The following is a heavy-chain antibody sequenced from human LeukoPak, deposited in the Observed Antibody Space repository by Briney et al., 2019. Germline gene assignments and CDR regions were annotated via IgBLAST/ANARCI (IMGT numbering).Heavy chain of an antibody. Sequence: SETLSLTCTVSGGSISSYYWSWIRQPAGKGLEWIGRIYTSGSTNYNPSLKSRVTVSVDTSKNQFSLKLSSVTAADTAVYYCARDGLYYDSSGLLLWGQGTLVTVSS. D-gene: IGHD3-22*01. CDR2: IYTSGST. J-gene: IGHJ4*02. CDR1: GGSISSYY. CDR3: ARDGLYYDSSGLLL. V-gene: IGHV4-4*07.